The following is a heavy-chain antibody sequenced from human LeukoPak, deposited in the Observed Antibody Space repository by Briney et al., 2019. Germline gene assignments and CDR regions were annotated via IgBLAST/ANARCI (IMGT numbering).Heavy chain of an antibody. V-gene: IGHV4-38-2*01. CDR3: ARYGSGSYSTFDY. Sequence: SETLSLTCAVSGYSISSGYYWGWIRQPPGKGLEWIGSIYHSGSTYYNPSPKSRVTISVDTSKNQFSLKLSSVTAADTAVYYCARYGSGSYSTFDYWGQGTLVTVSS. CDR2: IYHSGST. D-gene: IGHD3-10*01. CDR1: GYSISSGYY. J-gene: IGHJ4*02.